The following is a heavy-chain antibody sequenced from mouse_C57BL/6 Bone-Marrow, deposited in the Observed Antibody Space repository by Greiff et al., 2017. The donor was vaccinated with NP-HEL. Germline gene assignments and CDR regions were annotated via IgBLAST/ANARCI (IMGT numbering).Heavy chain of an antibody. J-gene: IGHJ1*03. CDR2: IHPTSGST. CDR3: ARRVGKDILYGSSYWYFDV. V-gene: IGHV1-64*01. D-gene: IGHD1-1*01. CDR1: GYTFTSYW. Sequence: QVQLQQPGAELVKPGASVKLSCKASGYTFTSYWMHWVKQRPGQGLEWIGMIHPTSGSTNYNEKFKSKATLTVDKSSSTAYMQLSSLTSEDSAGYYCARRVGKDILYGSSYWYFDVWGTGTTVTVSS.